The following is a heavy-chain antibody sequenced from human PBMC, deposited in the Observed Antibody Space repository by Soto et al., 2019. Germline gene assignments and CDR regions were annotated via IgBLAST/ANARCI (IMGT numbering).Heavy chain of an antibody. CDR1: GGSISSYY. Sequence: QVQLQESGPGLVKPSETLSLTCTVSGGSISSYYWSWIRQPPGKGLEWFGYIYYSGSTNYNPSLKSRVTISVDTSKNQFSLKLSSVTAADTAVYYCARAYCTNGVCYTGDWYFDLWGRGTLVTVSS. CDR3: ARAYCTNGVCYTGDWYFDL. V-gene: IGHV4-59*01. CDR2: IYYSGST. D-gene: IGHD2-8*01. J-gene: IGHJ2*01.